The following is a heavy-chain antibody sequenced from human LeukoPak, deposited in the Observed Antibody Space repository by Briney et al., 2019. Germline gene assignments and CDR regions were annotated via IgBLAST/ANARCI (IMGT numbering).Heavy chain of an antibody. CDR3: AHRGYFGSGSYFDY. V-gene: IGHV2-5*01. Sequence: SGPTLVNPTQTLTLTCTFSGFSLSTRGEGVGWIRQSPGKALEWLAFIYWNDYKYYSPSLKNRLTITKDTSNNHVVLTLTNMDPVDTATYYCAHRGYFGSGSYFDYWGQGTLVTVSS. D-gene: IGHD3-10*01. CDR2: IYWNDYK. J-gene: IGHJ4*02. CDR1: GFSLSTRGEG.